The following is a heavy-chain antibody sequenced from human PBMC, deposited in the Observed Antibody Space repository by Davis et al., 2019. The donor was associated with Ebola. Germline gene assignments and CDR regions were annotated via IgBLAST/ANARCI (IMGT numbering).Heavy chain of an antibody. CDR2: TYHASNEWYH. D-gene: IGHD5-12*01. V-gene: IGHV6-1*01. J-gene: IGHJ4*02. CDR3: AKGWLRSGIRY. CDR1: GDSVSLNSAG. Sequence: HPQIPSLTRAISGDSVSLNSAGWNWIRQPPSRGLEWLGRTYHASNEWYHHYALSVESRITINLDTSKDQFSLQLKFVTPEDTAVYYCAKGWLRSGIRYWGQGTLVTVSS.